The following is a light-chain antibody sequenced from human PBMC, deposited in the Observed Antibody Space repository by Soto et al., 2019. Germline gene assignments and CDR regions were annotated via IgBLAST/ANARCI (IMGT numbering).Light chain of an antibody. CDR3: QQYNSWLWT. CDR2: GAS. CDR1: QSVANN. V-gene: IGKV3-15*01. Sequence: EIVMTQSPATLSVSPGDTATLSCRAGQSVANNLAWYQQKPGQAPRLLIYGASTRATGIPARFSGSGSGTEFTLIISSLQSEDAAVYYCQQYNSWLWTFGQGTKVDIK. J-gene: IGKJ1*01.